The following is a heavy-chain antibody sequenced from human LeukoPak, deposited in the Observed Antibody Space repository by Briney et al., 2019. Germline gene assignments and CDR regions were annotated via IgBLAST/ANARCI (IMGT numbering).Heavy chain of an antibody. CDR2: INAGNGNT. D-gene: IGHD2-2*01. CDR3: ARDGWPGQLLSVVYFDY. CDR1: GYTFTSYA. J-gene: IGHJ4*02. V-gene: IGHV1-3*01. Sequence: ASVKVSCKASGYTFTSYAMHWVRQTPGQRLEWMGWINAGNGNTKYSQKFQGRVTITRDTSASTAYMELSSLRSEDTAVYYCARDGWPGQLLSVVYFDYWGQGTLVTASS.